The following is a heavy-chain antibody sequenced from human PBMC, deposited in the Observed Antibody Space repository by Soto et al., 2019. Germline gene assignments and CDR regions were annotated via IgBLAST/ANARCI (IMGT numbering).Heavy chain of an antibody. Sequence: SQTLSLTCAISGDSVSSNSAAWNWIRQSPSRGLEWLGRTYYRSKWYNDYAVSVKSRITINPDTSKNQFSLQLNSVTPEDTAVYYCARGPGEQWLPRDYYFDYWGQGTRVTVSS. CDR1: GDSVSSNSAA. CDR2: TYYRSKWYN. CDR3: ARGPGEQWLPRDYYFDY. J-gene: IGHJ4*02. D-gene: IGHD6-19*01. V-gene: IGHV6-1*01.